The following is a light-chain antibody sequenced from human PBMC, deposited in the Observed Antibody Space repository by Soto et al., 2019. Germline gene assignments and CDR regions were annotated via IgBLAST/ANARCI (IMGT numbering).Light chain of an antibody. Sequence: EIVLTQSPGTLSLSPGERATLYCRASQGVNSLFFGWHQQKPGQAPRLLIYGATNRAAGIPDRFSGSGSGTDFTLTISRLEPEDSGVYFCQQYGISPKTFGQGTKVDIK. V-gene: IGKV3-20*01. CDR3: QQYGISPKT. CDR2: GAT. J-gene: IGKJ1*01. CDR1: QGVNSLF.